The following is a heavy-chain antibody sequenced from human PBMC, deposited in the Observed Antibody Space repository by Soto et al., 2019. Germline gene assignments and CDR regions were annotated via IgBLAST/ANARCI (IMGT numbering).Heavy chain of an antibody. CDR3: ARQYNLNDVYHFDS. D-gene: IGHD1-1*01. J-gene: IGHJ4*02. CDR1: GYTFTSYD. Sequence: QVQLVQSGAEVKKPGASVKVSCKASGYTFTSYDINWVRQATGQGLEWMGWMNPNSGNIEYAQEFQGRVTMTRNTSISTADMELNSLRSEYTAVYYCARQYNLNDVYHFDSWGQGTLVTVSS. V-gene: IGHV1-8*01. CDR2: MNPNSGNI.